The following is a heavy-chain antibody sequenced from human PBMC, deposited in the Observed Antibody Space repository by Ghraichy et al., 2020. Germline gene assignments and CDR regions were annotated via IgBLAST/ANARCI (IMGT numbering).Heavy chain of an antibody. CDR2: IFSNDEK. CDR3: ARRFYYDSSGYPNYWYFDL. Sequence: SGPTLVKPTETLTLTCTVSGFSLSNARMGVSWIRQPPGKALEWLAHIFSNDEKSYSTSLKSRLTISKDTSKSQVVLTMTNMDPVDTATYYCARRFYYDSSGYPNYWYFDLWGRGTLVTVSS. CDR1: GFSLSNARMG. D-gene: IGHD3-22*01. V-gene: IGHV2-26*01. J-gene: IGHJ2*01.